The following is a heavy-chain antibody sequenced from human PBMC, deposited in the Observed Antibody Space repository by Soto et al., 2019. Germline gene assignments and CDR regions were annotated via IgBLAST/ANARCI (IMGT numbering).Heavy chain of an antibody. J-gene: IGHJ5*02. CDR3: ARGGITMVRGVIITARSRRASNWFDP. Sequence: SETLSLTCAVSGGSISSSNWWSWVRQPPGKGLEWIGEIYHSGSTNYNPSLKSRVTISVDRSKNQFSLKLSSVTAADTAVYYCARGGITMVRGVIITARSRRASNWFDPWGQGTLVTVCS. D-gene: IGHD3-10*01. CDR1: GGSISSSNW. CDR2: IYHSGST. V-gene: IGHV4-4*02.